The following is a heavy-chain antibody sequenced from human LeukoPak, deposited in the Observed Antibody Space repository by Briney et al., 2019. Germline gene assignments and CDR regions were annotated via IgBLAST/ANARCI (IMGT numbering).Heavy chain of an antibody. J-gene: IGHJ4*02. V-gene: IGHV4-59*02. CDR3: ARGSRGYSYG. CDR1: GGSVSGYY. Sequence: SETLSLTCVVSGGSVSGYYWGWIRQPPGRGLEWIGYVYYSGSTNYNPSFKSRITISVDTSKNQFSLKLSSVTAADTAVYYCARGSRGYSYGWGQGTLVTVSS. D-gene: IGHD5-18*01. CDR2: VYYSGST.